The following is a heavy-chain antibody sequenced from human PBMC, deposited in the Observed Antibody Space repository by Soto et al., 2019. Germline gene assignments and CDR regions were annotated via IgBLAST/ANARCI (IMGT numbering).Heavy chain of an antibody. CDR2: IYYSGST. Sequence: QLQLQESGPGLVKPSETLALTCTVSGCSISSSSYYCGWIRQPPGKGLEWIRSIYYSGSTYYNPSLKSRVTIAVDTSKNQFSLKLSSVTAADTAVYYCARQPKDAFDIWGQGTMVTVSS. J-gene: IGHJ3*02. V-gene: IGHV4-39*01. CDR1: GCSISSSSYY. CDR3: ARQPKDAFDI.